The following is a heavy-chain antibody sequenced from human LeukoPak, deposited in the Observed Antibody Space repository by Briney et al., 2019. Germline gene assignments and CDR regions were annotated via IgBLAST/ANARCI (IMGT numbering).Heavy chain of an antibody. CDR2: VNPSGNT. J-gene: IGHJ4*02. Sequence: PSETPSLTCAVHGGSFSGYDWHWIRQPPGKGLEWIGEVNPSGNTNYNPSLKSRVTISVDTSKNQFSLNLSSVTAADTAVYYCARGVLDGSYFACWGQGTLVTVSS. CDR1: GGSFSGYD. V-gene: IGHV4-34*01. D-gene: IGHD1-26*01. CDR3: ARGVLDGSYFAC.